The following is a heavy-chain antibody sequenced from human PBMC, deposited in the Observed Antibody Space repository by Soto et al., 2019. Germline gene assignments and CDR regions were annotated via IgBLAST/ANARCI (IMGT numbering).Heavy chain of an antibody. CDR1: GGSMSSYY. CDR3: ARGQRFSEWFDP. J-gene: IGHJ5*02. V-gene: IGHV4-4*07. Sequence: SETLSLTCTVSGGSMSSYYWTWIRQPAGKGLEWIGRVYSSGGTHYNPSLKSRVTISLDTSKNQFSLRLLSVTDADTAVYYCARGQRFSEWFDPWGQGTLVTVSS. D-gene: IGHD3-3*01. CDR2: VYSSGGT.